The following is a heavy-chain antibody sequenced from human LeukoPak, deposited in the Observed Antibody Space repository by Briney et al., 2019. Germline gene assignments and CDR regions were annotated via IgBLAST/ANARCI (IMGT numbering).Heavy chain of an antibody. CDR2: IYYSGST. D-gene: IGHD2-2*02. CDR3: AKDPVRIPNNWFDP. CDR1: GVSISSYY. Sequence: KTSVTLSLTCTGSGVSISSYYWGWIRHPPGKGLKWIGYIYYSGSTNYNPSLKSRVTISVDTSKNQFSLKLSSVTAADTAVYYCAKDPVRIPNNWFDPWGQGTLVTVSS. J-gene: IGHJ5*02. V-gene: IGHV4-59*01.